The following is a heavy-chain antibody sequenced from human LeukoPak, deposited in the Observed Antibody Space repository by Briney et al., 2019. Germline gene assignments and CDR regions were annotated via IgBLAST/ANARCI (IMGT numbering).Heavy chain of an antibody. CDR2: SSAYNGHT. D-gene: IGHD4-23*01. Sequence: ASVKVSCKASGYTFTSYGINWVRQAPGQGLEWMGWSSAYNGHTNYAQKFQGRITMTTDTFTRTAYMELRSLRSDDTAMYFCARDYDDNSRCFGYWGQGTLVTVSS. V-gene: IGHV1-18*01. CDR1: GYTFTSYG. CDR3: ARDYDDNSRCFGY. J-gene: IGHJ4*02.